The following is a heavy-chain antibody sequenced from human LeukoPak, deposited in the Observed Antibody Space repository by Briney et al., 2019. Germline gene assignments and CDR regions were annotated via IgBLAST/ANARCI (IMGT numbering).Heavy chain of an antibody. J-gene: IGHJ4*02. CDR2: INSDGSST. D-gene: IGHD2-2*01. Sequence: GGSLRLSCAASGSTFSSYWMHWVRQAPGKGRVWVSRINSDGSSTSYADSVKGRFTISRDNAKNTLYLQMNSLRAEDTAVYYCARADYYCSSTSCGFDYWGQGTLVTVSS. CDR1: GSTFSSYW. V-gene: IGHV3-74*01. CDR3: ARADYYCSSTSCGFDY.